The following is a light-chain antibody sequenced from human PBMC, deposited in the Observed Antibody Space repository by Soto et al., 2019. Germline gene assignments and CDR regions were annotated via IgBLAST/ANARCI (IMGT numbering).Light chain of an antibody. V-gene: IGLV2-23*01. CDR3: CSYAGSSRV. CDR2: EGS. CDR1: SSDVGSYNL. Sequence: QSALTKPASVSGSPGQSITISCTGTSSDVGSYNLVSWYQQHPGKAPKLMIYEGSKRPSGVSNRFSGSKSGNTASLTISGLQAEYEADYYCCSYAGSSRVFGGGTKLTVL. J-gene: IGLJ3*02.